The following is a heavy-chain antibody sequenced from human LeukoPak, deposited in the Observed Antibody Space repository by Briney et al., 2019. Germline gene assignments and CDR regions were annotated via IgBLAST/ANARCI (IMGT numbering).Heavy chain of an antibody. J-gene: IGHJ4*02. CDR2: ISGSGGST. CDR1: GFTVSSIH. CDR3: AKDEGRGGSPDY. D-gene: IGHD2-15*01. V-gene: IGHV3-23*01. Sequence: GGSLRLSCAASGFTVSSIHMVWVRQAPGKGLEWVSAISGSGGSTYYADSVKGRFTISRDNSKNTLYLQMDSLRAEDTAVYYCAKDEGRGGSPDYWGQGTLVTVSS.